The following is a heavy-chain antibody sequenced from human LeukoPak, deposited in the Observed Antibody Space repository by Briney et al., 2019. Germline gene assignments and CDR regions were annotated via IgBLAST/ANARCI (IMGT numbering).Heavy chain of an antibody. J-gene: IGHJ4*02. CDR3: ARDNDMGFEH. V-gene: IGHV4-34*01. CDR1: GGSISGFY. CDR2: INHGGST. D-gene: IGHD3-9*01. Sequence: SETLSLTCTVSGGSISGFYWSWIRQPPGKGLEWIGEINHGGSTNYNPSLKSRITMSVDTSKNQFSQKLSSVTAADTAVYYCARDNDMGFEHWGQGTLVTVSS.